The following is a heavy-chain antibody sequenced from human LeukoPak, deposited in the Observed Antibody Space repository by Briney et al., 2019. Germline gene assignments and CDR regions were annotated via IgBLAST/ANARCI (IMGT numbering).Heavy chain of an antibody. J-gene: IGHJ6*03. CDR3: AKERRDGYKSIYYYYYYYMDV. CDR1: GGSISSSSYY. CDR2: IYYSGST. Sequence: SETLSLTCTVSGGSISSSSYYWGWLRQPPGKGLEWIGSIYYSGSTYYNPSLKSRVTISVDTSKNQFSLKLSSVTAADTAVYYCAKERRDGYKSIYYYYYYYMDVWGKGTTVTVSS. V-gene: IGHV4-39*02. D-gene: IGHD5-24*01.